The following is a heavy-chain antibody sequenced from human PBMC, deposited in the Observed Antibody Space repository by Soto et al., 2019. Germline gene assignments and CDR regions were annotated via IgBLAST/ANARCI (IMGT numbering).Heavy chain of an antibody. CDR2: ISSSSSTI. V-gene: IGHV3-48*02. J-gene: IGHJ4*02. Sequence: SLRLSCAASGFTFISYTMNWVRQAPGKGLEWVSYISSSSSTIYYADSVKGRFTISRDNAKNSLYLQMNSLRDDDTAVYYCARDVRGSYWGQGTLVTVSS. CDR3: ARDVRGSY. CDR1: GFTFISYT. D-gene: IGHD3-10*01.